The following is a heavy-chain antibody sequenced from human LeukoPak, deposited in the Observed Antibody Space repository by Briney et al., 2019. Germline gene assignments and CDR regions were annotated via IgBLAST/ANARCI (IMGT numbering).Heavy chain of an antibody. Sequence: SHTLSLTCTVSGGSISSGGYYWSWIRQHPGKGLEWIGFIYYTGSTNYNPSLTSRVIISVDTSKNQFSLKLTSVTAADTAVYYCARHGSGSYRQFDHWGQGTLVTVSS. V-gene: IGHV4-61*08. J-gene: IGHJ4*02. D-gene: IGHD3-10*01. CDR3: ARHGSGSYRQFDH. CDR1: GGSISSGGYY. CDR2: IYYTGST.